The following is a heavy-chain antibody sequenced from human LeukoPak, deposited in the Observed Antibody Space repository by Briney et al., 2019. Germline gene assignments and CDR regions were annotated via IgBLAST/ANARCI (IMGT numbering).Heavy chain of an antibody. CDR1: GYTFTSYG. CDR2: ISAYNGST. Sequence: ASVKVSCKASGYTFTSYGISWVRQAPGQGLEWMGWISAYNGSTNYAQKLQGRVTMTTDTSTSTAYMELRSLRSDDTAVYYCARYIVVVVAAMGYNWFDPWGQGTLVTVSS. J-gene: IGHJ5*02. V-gene: IGHV1-18*01. CDR3: ARYIVVVVAAMGYNWFDP. D-gene: IGHD2-15*01.